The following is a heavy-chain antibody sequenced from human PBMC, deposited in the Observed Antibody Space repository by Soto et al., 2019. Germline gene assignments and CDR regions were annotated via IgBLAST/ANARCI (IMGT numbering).Heavy chain of an antibody. CDR2: ISAYNGNT. V-gene: IGHV1-18*01. Sequence: ASVKVSCKASGYMFTSYGISWVRQAPGQGLEWMGWISAYNGNTDYAQKLQGRVTMTTDTPTSTAYMEVRSLRSDDTAVYYCASDREAFSSTWYRNYFYYGMDVWR. CDR1: GYMFTSYG. J-gene: IGHJ6*02. D-gene: IGHD6-13*01. CDR3: ASDREAFSSTWYRNYFYYGMDV.